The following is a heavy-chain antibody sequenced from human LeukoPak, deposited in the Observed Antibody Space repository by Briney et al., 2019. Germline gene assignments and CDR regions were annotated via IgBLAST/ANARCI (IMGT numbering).Heavy chain of an antibody. CDR3: ARVGRTGSGSYYSYFDY. Sequence: ASETLSLTCTVSGGSISSYHWSWIRQPAGKGLEWIGRIYTSGSTNYNPSLKSRVTMSADTSKNQFSLKLSSVTAADTAVYYCARVGRTGSGSYYSYFDYWGQGTLVTVSS. J-gene: IGHJ4*02. CDR2: IYTSGST. D-gene: IGHD3-10*01. CDR1: GGSISSYH. V-gene: IGHV4-4*07.